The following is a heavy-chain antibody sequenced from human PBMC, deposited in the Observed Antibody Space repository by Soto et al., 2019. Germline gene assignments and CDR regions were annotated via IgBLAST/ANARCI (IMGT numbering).Heavy chain of an antibody. J-gene: IGHJ3*02. CDR3: ARGGPYGDYGEAFDI. D-gene: IGHD4-17*01. CDR2: IIPIFGTA. V-gene: IGHV1-69*13. CDR1: GGTFSSYA. Sequence: ASVKVSCKASGGTFSSYAISWVRQAPGQGLEWMGGIIPIFGTANYAQKFQGRVTITADESTSTAYMELSSLRSEDTAVYYCARGGPYGDYGEAFDIWGQGTMVTVSS.